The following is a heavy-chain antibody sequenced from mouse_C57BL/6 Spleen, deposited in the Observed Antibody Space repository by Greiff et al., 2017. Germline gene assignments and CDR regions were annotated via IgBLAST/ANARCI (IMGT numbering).Heavy chain of an antibody. V-gene: IGHV1-26*01. CDR2: INPNNGGT. D-gene: IGHD4-1*01. CDR3: AREETGAWFAY. J-gene: IGHJ3*01. CDR1: GYTFTDYY. Sequence: EVQLQQSGPELVKPGASVKISCKASGYTFTDYYMNWVKQSHGKSLEWIGDINPNNGGTSYNQKFKGKATLTVDKSSSTAYMELRSLTSEDSAVYYCAREETGAWFAYWGQGTLVTVSA.